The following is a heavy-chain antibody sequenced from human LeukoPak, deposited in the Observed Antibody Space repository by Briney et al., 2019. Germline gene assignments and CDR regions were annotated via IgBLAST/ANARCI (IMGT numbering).Heavy chain of an antibody. CDR1: GFSFSTYA. J-gene: IGHJ4*02. D-gene: IGHD3-16*02. CDR2: IFGNGGGR. V-gene: IGHV3-23*01. Sequence: GGSLRLSCTASGFSFSTYAMNWVRQAPGKGLEWVSVIFGNGGGRDYADSVKGRFTISRDNSKSTLYLQMNSLRAEDTAVYYCAKDRTPDGRYEVDYWGRGTLVTVSS. CDR3: AKDRTPDGRYEVDY.